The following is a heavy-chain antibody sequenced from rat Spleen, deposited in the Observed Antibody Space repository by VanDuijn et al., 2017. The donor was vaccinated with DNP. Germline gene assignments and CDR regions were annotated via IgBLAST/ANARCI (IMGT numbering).Heavy chain of an antibody. CDR1: GFNFSNFD. D-gene: IGHD5-1*01. CDR3: ARLGAYFDY. V-gene: IGHV5-7*01. CDR2: ITYDGSTT. Sequence: EVQLVESGGGLVQPGRSTKLSCTVSGFNFSNFDMAWVRQAPKRGLEWVATITYDGSTTYCRDSVKGRFTISRDNSKSTLYLQRDTLTSEDTATYYCARLGAYFDYWGQGVMVTVSS. J-gene: IGHJ2*01.